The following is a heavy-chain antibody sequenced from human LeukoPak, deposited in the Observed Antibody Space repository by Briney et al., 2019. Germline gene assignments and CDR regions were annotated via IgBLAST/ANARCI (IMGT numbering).Heavy chain of an antibody. J-gene: IGHJ3*02. V-gene: IGHV1-46*01. CDR2: INPSGGST. CDR1: GYTFTSYY. Sequence: ASVKVSCKASGYTFTSYYMHWVRQAPGQGLEWMGIINPSGGSTSYAQKFQGRVTMTRDMSTSTVYMELSRLRSDDTAVYYCARGIWQLDAFDIWGQGTMVTVSS. D-gene: IGHD6-13*01. CDR3: ARGIWQLDAFDI.